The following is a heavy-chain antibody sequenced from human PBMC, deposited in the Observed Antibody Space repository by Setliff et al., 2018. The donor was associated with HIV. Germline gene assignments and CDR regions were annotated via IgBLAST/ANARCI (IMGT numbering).Heavy chain of an antibody. CDR2: VNPNSGDT. J-gene: IGHJ4*02. CDR3: ARDNYYDTSGAIGY. V-gene: IGHV1-2*02. D-gene: IGHD3-22*01. Sequence: ASVKVSCKASGYTFTGYYIHWVRQAPGQGLEWMGWVNPNSGDTNYAQNFQGRVTMTRDTSISTAYMELSRLRSEDTAMYFCARDNYYDTSGAIGYWGQGTMVTVSS. CDR1: GYTFTGYY.